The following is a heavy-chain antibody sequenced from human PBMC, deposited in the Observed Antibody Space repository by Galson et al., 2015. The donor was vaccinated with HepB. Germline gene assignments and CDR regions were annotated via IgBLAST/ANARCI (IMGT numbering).Heavy chain of an antibody. J-gene: IGHJ3*02. CDR1: GFTFSSYW. V-gene: IGHV3-74*01. CDR3: ASRVSGWEAFDI. CDR2: INCDGSRT. D-gene: IGHD6-19*01. Sequence: SLRLSCAASGFTFSSYWMHWVRQAPGKGLVWVSRINCDGSRTGYADSVKGRFTISRDNAKNTLYLQMNSLRAEDTAVYYCASRVSGWEAFDIWGQGTMVTVSS.